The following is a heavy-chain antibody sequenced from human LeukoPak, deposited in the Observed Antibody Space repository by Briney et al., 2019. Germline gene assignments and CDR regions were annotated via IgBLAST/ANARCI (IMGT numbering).Heavy chain of an antibody. J-gene: IGHJ4*02. Sequence: SETLSLTCTVSGGSISSSSYYWGWIRQPPGKGLEWIGSIYYSGSTYYNPSLKSRVTISVDTSKNQFSLKLSSVTAADTAVYYCARRRLFGVVPDYWGQGTLVNVSS. CDR3: ARRRLFGVVPDY. CDR1: GGSISSSSYY. CDR2: IYYSGST. V-gene: IGHV4-39*01. D-gene: IGHD3-3*01.